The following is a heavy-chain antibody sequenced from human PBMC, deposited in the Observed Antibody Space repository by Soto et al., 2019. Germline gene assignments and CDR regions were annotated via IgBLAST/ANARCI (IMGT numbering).Heavy chain of an antibody. V-gene: IGHV3-23*01. CDR2: ISGSGGST. CDR1: GFTFSSYA. D-gene: IGHD1-20*01. CDR3: AKALPRILYYYYYGMDV. J-gene: IGHJ6*02. Sequence: PGGSLRLSCAASGFTFSSYAMSWVRQAPGKGLEWVSAISGSGGSTYYADSVKGRFTISRDNSKNTLYLQMNSLRAEDTAVYYCAKALPRILYYYYYGMDVWGQGTTVTVSS.